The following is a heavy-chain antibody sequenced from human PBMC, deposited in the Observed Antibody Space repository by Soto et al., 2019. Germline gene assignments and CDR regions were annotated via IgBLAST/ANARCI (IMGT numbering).Heavy chain of an antibody. J-gene: IGHJ3*02. CDR2: ISAYNGNT. Sequence: ASVKVSCKASGCTSTSYGISWVRQAPGQGLEWMGWISAYNGNTNYAQKLQGRVTMTTDTSTSTAYMELRSLRSDDTAVYYCARSIEVIHAFDIWGQGTMVTVSS. D-gene: IGHD2-21*01. V-gene: IGHV1-18*01. CDR3: ARSIEVIHAFDI. CDR1: GCTSTSYG.